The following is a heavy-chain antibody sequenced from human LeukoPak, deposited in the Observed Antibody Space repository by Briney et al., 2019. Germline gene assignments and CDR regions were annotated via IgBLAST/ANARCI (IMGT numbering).Heavy chain of an antibody. CDR3: AREGGRGSYVWYFDL. J-gene: IGHJ2*01. Sequence: PGGSLRLSCAASGFTFSSCSMNWVRQAPGRGLEWVSYISSSSSTIYYADSVKGRFTISRDNAKNTLFLQMNSLRAEDTAVYYCAREGGRGSYVWYFDLWGRGTLVTVSS. CDR1: GFTFSSCS. CDR2: ISSSSSTI. D-gene: IGHD1-26*01. V-gene: IGHV3-48*01.